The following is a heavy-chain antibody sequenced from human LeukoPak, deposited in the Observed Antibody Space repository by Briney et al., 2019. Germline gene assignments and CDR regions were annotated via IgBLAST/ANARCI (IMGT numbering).Heavy chain of an antibody. J-gene: IGHJ4*02. D-gene: IGHD3-10*01. CDR2: ISSSSSYT. V-gene: IGHV3-21*05. CDR3: ARVGSAYGSGTYAY. Sequence: GGSLRLSCAASGFTFSCYSVNWVRQAPGKGLEWVSYISSSSSYTNYADSVKGRFTISRDNAKNSLYLQMNSLRAEDTAVYYCARVGSAYGSGTYAYWGQGTLVTVSS. CDR1: GFTFSCYS.